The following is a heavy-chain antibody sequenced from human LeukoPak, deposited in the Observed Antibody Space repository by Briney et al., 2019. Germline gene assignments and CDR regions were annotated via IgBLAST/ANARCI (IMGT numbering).Heavy chain of an antibody. D-gene: IGHD3-9*01. CDR1: GFTFSTYA. CDR3: AKPEVRYFDWLLYFDQ. V-gene: IGHV3-23*01. J-gene: IGHJ4*02. Sequence: GGSLRLSCAASGFTFSTYAMTWVRQAPGKGLEWVSSISGSGGNTYYADSVKGRFTISRDNSTNTLYRQMDSLRAEDTAVYYCAKPEVRYFDWLLYFDQWGQGTLVTVSS. CDR2: ISGSGGNT.